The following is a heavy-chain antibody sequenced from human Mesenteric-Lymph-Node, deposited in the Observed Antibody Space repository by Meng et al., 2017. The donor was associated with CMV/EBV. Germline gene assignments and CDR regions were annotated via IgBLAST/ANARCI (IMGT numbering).Heavy chain of an antibody. V-gene: IGHV3-74*01. CDR2: MNTDGSST. CDR3: ASAYYDNRPFDY. Sequence: GESLKISCAASGFSFSSYWMHWVRQAPGKGLVWVSRMNTDGSSTRYADSAKGRFTISRDNAKNTLYLQMNSLRAENTAVYYCASAYYDNRPFDYWGQGTLVTVSS. D-gene: IGHD3-22*01. CDR1: GFSFSSYW. J-gene: IGHJ4*02.